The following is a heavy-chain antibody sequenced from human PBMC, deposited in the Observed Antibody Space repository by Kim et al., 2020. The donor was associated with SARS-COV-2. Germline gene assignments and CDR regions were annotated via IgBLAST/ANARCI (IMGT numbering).Heavy chain of an antibody. V-gene: IGHV3-23*01. CDR1: GFTFSSYA. CDR3: AKHPTAGYSSSWYTDGGAFDI. J-gene: IGHJ3*02. Sequence: GGSLRLSCAASGFTFSSYAMSWVRQAPGKGLEWVSAISGSGGSTYYADSVKGRFTISRDNSKNTLYLRMNSLRAEDTAVYYCAKHPTAGYSSSWYTDGGAFDIWGQGTMVTVSS. CDR2: ISGSGGST. D-gene: IGHD6-13*01.